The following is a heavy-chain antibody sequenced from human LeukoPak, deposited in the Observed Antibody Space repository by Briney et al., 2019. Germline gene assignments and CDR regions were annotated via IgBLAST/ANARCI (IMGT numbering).Heavy chain of an antibody. Sequence: PGGSLRLSCAASGFTFSSYGMHWVRQAPGKGLEWVAVIWYDGSNKYYADSVKGRFTISRDNSKNTLYLQMNSLRAEDTAVYYCAREQLVRYYYYGMDVWGQGTTVTVSS. CDR2: IWYDGSNK. D-gene: IGHD6-13*01. J-gene: IGHJ6*02. CDR3: AREQLVRYYYYGMDV. V-gene: IGHV3-33*01. CDR1: GFTFSSYG.